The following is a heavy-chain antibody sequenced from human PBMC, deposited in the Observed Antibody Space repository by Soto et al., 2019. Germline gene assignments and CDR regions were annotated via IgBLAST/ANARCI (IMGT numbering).Heavy chain of an antibody. CDR3: ARDGPTYYYDSSGYSP. D-gene: IGHD3-22*01. J-gene: IGHJ5*02. CDR1: GYTFTSYA. V-gene: IGHV1-3*01. Sequence: ASVKVSCKASGYTFTSYAMHWVRQAPGQRLEWMGWINAGNGNTKYSQKFQGRVTITRDTSASTAYMELSSLGSEDAAVYYCARDGPTYYYDSSGYSPWGQGTLVTVSS. CDR2: INAGNGNT.